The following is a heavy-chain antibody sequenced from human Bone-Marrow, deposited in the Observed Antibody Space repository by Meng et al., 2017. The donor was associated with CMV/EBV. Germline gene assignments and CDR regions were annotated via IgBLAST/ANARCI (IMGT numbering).Heavy chain of an antibody. CDR1: GGSFSGYY. CDR3: ARTTIAYLSGWHNWFDP. CDR2: INHSGST. D-gene: IGHD6-19*01. J-gene: IGHJ5*02. V-gene: IGHV4-34*01. Sequence: GSLRLSCAVYGGSFSGYYWSWIRQPPGKGLEWIGEINHSGSTNYNPSLKSRVTISVDTSKNQFSLKLSSVTAADTAMYYCARTTIAYLSGWHNWFDPWGQGILVTVSS.